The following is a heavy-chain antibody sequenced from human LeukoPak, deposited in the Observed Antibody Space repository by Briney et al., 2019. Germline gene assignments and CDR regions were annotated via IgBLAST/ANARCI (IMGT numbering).Heavy chain of an antibody. V-gene: IGHV3-49*04. J-gene: IGHJ4*02. CDR2: IRSKAYGGTT. CDR1: GFTFGDYA. Sequence: GGSLRLSCTASGFTFGDYAMSWVRQAPGKGLEWVGFIRSKAYGGTTEYAASVKGRFTISRDDSKSIAYLQMNSLKTEDTAVYYCGSGLPPEYWGQGTLVTVSS. CDR3: GSGLPPEY. D-gene: IGHD3-3*01.